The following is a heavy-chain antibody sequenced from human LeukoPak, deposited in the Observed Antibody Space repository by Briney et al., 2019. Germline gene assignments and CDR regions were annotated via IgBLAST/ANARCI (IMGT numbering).Heavy chain of an antibody. V-gene: IGHV3-23*01. D-gene: IGHD3-3*01. J-gene: IGHJ4*02. CDR2: LSGTDGRT. CDR3: AKVSLLEWLSPCDY. Sequence: GGSLRLSCAASGFTVSNYAMSCVRLAPGQVQNRVTALSGTDGRTYYAVSASARFTISRDISTNTLYLQMNRLRAEYTAVYYCAKVSLLEWLSPCDYWGQGTLVTVSS. CDR1: GFTVSNYA.